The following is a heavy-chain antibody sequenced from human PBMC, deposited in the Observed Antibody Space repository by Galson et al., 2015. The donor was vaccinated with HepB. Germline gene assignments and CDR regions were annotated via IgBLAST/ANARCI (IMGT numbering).Heavy chain of an antibody. CDR1: GFTFSSYW. Sequence: SLRLSCAASGFTFSSYWMSWVRQAPGKGLEWVANIKQDGSNKYYADSVKGRFTISRDNSKNTLYLQMNSLRAEDTAVYYCAKLAVAAPVDYWGQGTLVTVSS. V-gene: IGHV3-7*01. CDR3: AKLAVAAPVDY. CDR2: IKQDGSNK. J-gene: IGHJ4*02. D-gene: IGHD6-19*01.